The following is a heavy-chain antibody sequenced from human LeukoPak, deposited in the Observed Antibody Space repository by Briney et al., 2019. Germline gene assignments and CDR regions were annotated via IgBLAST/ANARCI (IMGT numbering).Heavy chain of an antibody. CDR3: ARFGEALYYFDY. J-gene: IGHJ4*02. D-gene: IGHD3-16*01. CDR2: IYYSGST. V-gene: IGHV4-31*03. CDR1: GGSISSGGYY. Sequence: SETLSLTCTVSGGSISSGGYYLSWIRQHPGKGLEWIGYIYYSGSTYYNPSLKGRVTISVDTSKNQFSLKLSSVTAADTAVYYCARFGEALYYFDYWGQGTLVTVSS.